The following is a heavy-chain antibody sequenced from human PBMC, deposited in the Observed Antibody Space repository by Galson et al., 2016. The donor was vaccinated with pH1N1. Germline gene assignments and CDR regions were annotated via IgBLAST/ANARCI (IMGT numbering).Heavy chain of an antibody. CDR3: AKESGEDWSGSKRYSFDY. CDR2: ISYDGSNN. Sequence: SLRLSCAASGFTFSRYGMHWVRQAPGKGLEWVAVISYDGSNNYYADSVKGRFTISRDNSKSALYLQMNSLRPEDTAVYYCAKESGEDWSGSKRYSFDYWGQGALVTVSS. V-gene: IGHV3-30*18. D-gene: IGHD3-3*01. CDR1: GFTFSRYG. J-gene: IGHJ4*02.